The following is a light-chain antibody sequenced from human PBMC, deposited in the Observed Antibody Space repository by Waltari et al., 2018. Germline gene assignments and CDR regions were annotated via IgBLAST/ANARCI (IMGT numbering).Light chain of an antibody. CDR1: SSNIGLND. Sequence: QSVLTQPPSASGTPGQRVSFPSSGGSSNIGLNDLNWYQQLPGTAPKLLIHSIVQRPSGVPDRFSGSKSGTSASLAISGLQSEDEADYFCSTWDDILGGPVFGGGTKVTVL. CDR2: SIV. V-gene: IGLV1-44*01. CDR3: STWDDILGGPV. J-gene: IGLJ3*02.